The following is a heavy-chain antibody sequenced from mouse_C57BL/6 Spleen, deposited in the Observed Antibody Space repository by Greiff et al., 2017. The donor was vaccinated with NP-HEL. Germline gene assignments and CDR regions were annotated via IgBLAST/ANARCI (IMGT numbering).Heavy chain of an antibody. V-gene: IGHV5-6*01. J-gene: IGHJ4*01. Sequence: EVKLMESGGDLVKPGGSLKLSCAASGFTFSSYGMSWVRQTPDKRLEWVATISSGGSYTYYPDSVKGRFTISRDNAKNTLYLQMSSLKSEDTAMYYCARQREDYWGQGTSVTVSS. CDR1: GFTFSSYG. CDR2: ISSGGSYT. CDR3: ARQREDY.